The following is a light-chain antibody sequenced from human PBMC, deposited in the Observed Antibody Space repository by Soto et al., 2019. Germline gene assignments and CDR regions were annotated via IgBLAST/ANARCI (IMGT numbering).Light chain of an antibody. J-gene: IGLJ2*01. CDR2: EVT. CDR3: CSYAGGKTFVV. Sequence: QSALTQTASVSGSPGQSITISCTGTSSNVGGHDLVSWYQQHPGRAPKLMIYEVTKRPSGVSNRFSGSKSGNTASLTISGLQPEDEADYYCCSYAGGKTFVVFGGGTQLTVL. V-gene: IGLV2-23*02. CDR1: SSNVGGHDL.